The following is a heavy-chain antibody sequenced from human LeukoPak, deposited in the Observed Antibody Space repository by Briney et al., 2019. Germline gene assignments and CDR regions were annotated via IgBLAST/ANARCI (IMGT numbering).Heavy chain of an antibody. CDR3: AREGKGLWFGEYYYYMDV. CDR2: IKQDGSEK. V-gene: IGHV3-7*01. CDR1: GFTFSSYW. D-gene: IGHD3-10*01. Sequence: GGSLRLSCAASGFTFSSYWMSWVRQAPGKGLEWVANIKQDGSEKYYVDSVKGRFTISRDNAKNSLYLQMNSLRAEDTAVYYCAREGKGLWFGEYYYYMDVWGKGTTVTISS. J-gene: IGHJ6*03.